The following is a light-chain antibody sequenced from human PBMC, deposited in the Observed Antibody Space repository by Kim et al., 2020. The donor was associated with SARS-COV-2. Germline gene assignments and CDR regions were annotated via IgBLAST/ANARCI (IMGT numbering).Light chain of an antibody. Sequence: SPVKLTCTLSSGHINYFIAWPQQQPGKAPRFLMKVEGSGSYNKGGGVPDRFSGSRSGADRYLIISNLHSEDEADYYCETWDSNIQVFGGGTQLTVL. V-gene: IGLV4-60*03. CDR3: ETWDSNIQV. CDR1: SGHINYF. CDR2: VEGSGSY. J-gene: IGLJ3*02.